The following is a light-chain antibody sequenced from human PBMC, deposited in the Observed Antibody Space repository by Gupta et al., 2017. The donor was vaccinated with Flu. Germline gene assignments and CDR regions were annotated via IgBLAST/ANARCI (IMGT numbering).Light chain of an antibody. CDR1: QGISSY. Sequence: DIQLTQSPSCLSASVGDRVTITCRASQGISSYLAWYQQKPGKAPKLLIYTASTLQSGVPSRFSGSGSGTEFTLTISSLQPEDFATYYCQQLNTYPPFTFGPGTKVDI. J-gene: IGKJ3*01. V-gene: IGKV1-9*01. CDR2: TAS. CDR3: QQLNTYPPFT.